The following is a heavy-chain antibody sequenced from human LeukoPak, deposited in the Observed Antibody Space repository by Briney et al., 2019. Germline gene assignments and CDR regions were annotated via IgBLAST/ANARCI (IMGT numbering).Heavy chain of an antibody. D-gene: IGHD4-23*01. V-gene: IGHV3-23*01. CDR2: ISGSGGST. Sequence: GGSLRLSCAASGFTFSSYAMSWVRQAPGKGLEWVSAISGSGGSTYYADSVKGRFTISRDNSKNTLYLQMNSLRAEDTAVYYCAKETSVVTPYADYFDYWGQGTLVTVSS. CDR3: AKETSVVTPYADYFDY. CDR1: GFTFSSYA. J-gene: IGHJ4*02.